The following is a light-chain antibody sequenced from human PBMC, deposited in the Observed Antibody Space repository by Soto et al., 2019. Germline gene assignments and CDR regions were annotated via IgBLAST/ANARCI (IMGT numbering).Light chain of an antibody. V-gene: IGKV3-20*01. CDR1: QSVNSY. CDR3: QQYGTSPIT. J-gene: IGKJ5*01. Sequence: EFVLTQSPATLSLSPWEGATLSCRASQSVNSYLAWYQQKPGQAPRLLIYGASNRATGIPERFSGSGSGTDFTLTISSLEPEDFAVYYCQQYGTSPITFGQGTRLEIK. CDR2: GAS.